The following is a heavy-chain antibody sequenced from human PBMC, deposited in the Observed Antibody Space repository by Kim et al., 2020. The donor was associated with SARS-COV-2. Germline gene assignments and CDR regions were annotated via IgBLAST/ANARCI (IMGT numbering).Heavy chain of an antibody. CDR3: ARDRGAGYCSGGSCSYVLYNWCDS. D-gene: IGHD2-15*01. J-gene: IGHJ5*01. CDR1: GFTFSSYS. CDR2: ISSSSSYI. Sequence: GGSLRLSCAASGFTFSSYSMNWVRQAPGKGLEWVSSISSSSSYIYYADSVKGRFTISRDNAKNSLYLQMNSLRAEDTAVYYCARDRGAGYCSGGSCSYVLYNWCDSWGQGTLVTVSA. V-gene: IGHV3-21*01.